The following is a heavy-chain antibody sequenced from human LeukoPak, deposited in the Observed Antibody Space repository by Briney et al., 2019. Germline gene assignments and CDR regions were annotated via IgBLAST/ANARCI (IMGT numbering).Heavy chain of an antibody. D-gene: IGHD1-26*01. CDR2: IIPIFGTA. CDR3: ARGLEEWELKY. CDR1: GGTFSSYA. J-gene: IGHJ4*02. V-gene: IGHV1-69*05. Sequence: ASVKASCKASGGTFSSYAISWVRQAPGQGLEWMGGIIPIFGTANYAQKFQGRVTITTDESTSTAYMELSSLRSEDTAVYYCARGLEEWELKYWGQGTLVTVSS.